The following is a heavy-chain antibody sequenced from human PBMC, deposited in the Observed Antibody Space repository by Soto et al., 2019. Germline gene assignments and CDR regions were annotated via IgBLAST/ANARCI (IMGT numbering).Heavy chain of an antibody. V-gene: IGHV4-31*03. D-gene: IGHD6-25*01. Sequence: SETLSLTCTVSGGSISSGGYYWSWIRQHPGKGLEWIGYIYYSGSTYYNPSLKSRVTISVDTSKNQFSLKLSSVTAADTAVYYCARDLSGGPDPYGMDVWGQGTTVTVSS. J-gene: IGHJ6*02. CDR1: GGSISSGGYY. CDR2: IYYSGST. CDR3: ARDLSGGPDPYGMDV.